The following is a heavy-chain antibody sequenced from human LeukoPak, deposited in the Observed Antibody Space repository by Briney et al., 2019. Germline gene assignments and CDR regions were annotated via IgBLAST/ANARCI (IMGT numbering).Heavy chain of an antibody. Sequence: GGSLRLSCAASGFTFRDYSMNWVRQPPGKGLEWVAYISSTSATIYYAQSVKGRFTISRDNAKYSVHLQMNSLRVEDTAIYYRAIDPRYNYDYGSPDFWGQGTLVTVSS. J-gene: IGHJ4*02. CDR3: AIDPRYNYDYGSPDF. D-gene: IGHD5-18*01. V-gene: IGHV3-48*01. CDR1: GFTFRDYS. CDR2: ISSTSATI.